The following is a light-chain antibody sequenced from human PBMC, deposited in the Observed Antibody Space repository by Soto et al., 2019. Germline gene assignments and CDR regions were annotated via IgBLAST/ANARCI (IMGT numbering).Light chain of an antibody. CDR1: QSVSSSY. CDR3: QQYYSAPLT. Sequence: EIVLTQSPGTLSLSPGERATLSCRASQSVSSSYLAWYQQKPGQAPKLLISWASTRESGVPDRFSGSGSGTDFTLTISSLQAEDVAVYYCQQYYSAPLTFGGGTKVEI. J-gene: IGKJ4*01. V-gene: IGKV3-20*01. CDR2: WAS.